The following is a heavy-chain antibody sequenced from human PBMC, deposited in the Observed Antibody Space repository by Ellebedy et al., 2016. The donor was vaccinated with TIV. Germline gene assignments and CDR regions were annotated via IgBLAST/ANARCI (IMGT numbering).Heavy chain of an antibody. D-gene: IGHD6-6*01. J-gene: IGHJ5*02. CDR1: GTSISRHS. CDR3: ARQMQDRGGSVDA. CDR2: VSYGGTI. V-gene: IGHV4-59*08. Sequence: MPSETLSLSCTVSGTSISRHSWSWIRQPPEKALEWIGFVSYGGTITYNPAIDTPVTISLDTSKNQVYLRLNSVTAADAAIYFCARQMQDRGGSVDAWGQGTLVTV.